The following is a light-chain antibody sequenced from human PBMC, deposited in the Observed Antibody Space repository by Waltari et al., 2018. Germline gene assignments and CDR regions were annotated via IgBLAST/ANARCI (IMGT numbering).Light chain of an antibody. J-gene: IGKJ1*01. Sequence: VLTQYPGTLSLSPGKSATLSCRASQSVNNNYLAWYKQKPGQAPRLLIYGVSNRAADIPDRFSGSGSGTDFTLTISRLEPEDFAVYHCQQYGSLPRTFGQGTKVEIK. CDR1: QSVNNNY. CDR3: QQYGSLPRT. CDR2: GVS. V-gene: IGKV3-20*01.